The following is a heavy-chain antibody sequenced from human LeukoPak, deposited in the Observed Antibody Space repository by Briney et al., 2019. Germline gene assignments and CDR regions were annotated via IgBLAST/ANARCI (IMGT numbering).Heavy chain of an antibody. CDR2: IIPIFGTA. J-gene: IGHJ4*02. CDR3: AIFSGYGAFDY. Sequence: SVKVSCKASGYTFTSYYMHWVRQAPGQGLEWMGGIIPIFGTANYAQKFQGRVTITADESTSTAYMELSSLRSEDTAVYYCAIFSGYGAFDYWGQGTLVTVSS. CDR1: GYTFTSYY. V-gene: IGHV1-69*13. D-gene: IGHD5-12*01.